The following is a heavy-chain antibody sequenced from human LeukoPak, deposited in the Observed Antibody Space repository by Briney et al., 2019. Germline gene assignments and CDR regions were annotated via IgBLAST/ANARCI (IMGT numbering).Heavy chain of an antibody. D-gene: IGHD1-26*01. V-gene: IGHV1-69*13. CDR1: GGTFSSYA. J-gene: IGHJ4*02. CDR2: IIPIFGTA. Sequence: GASVKVSCKASGGTFSSYAISWVRQAPRQGLEWMGGIIPIFGTANYAQKFQGRVTITADESTSTAYMELSSLRSEDTAVYYCARGPGPSGGPFDYWGQGTLVTVSS. CDR3: ARGPGPSGGPFDY.